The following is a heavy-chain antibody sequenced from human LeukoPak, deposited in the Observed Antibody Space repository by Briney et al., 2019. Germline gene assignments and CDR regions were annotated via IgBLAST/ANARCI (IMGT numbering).Heavy chain of an antibody. Sequence: GGSLRLSCAASGFTFSSFAMTWVRQAPGKGLEWVSTVSGSTGRTDYADSVKGRFTISRDNLKNTLYLQMNGLRAEDTAVYYCAKNRGHCVDGVCHNYYYMDVWGRGTTVTVSS. CDR1: GFTFSSFA. J-gene: IGHJ6*03. CDR3: AKNRGHCVDGVCHNYYYMDV. CDR2: VSGSTGRT. D-gene: IGHD2-8*02. V-gene: IGHV3-23*01.